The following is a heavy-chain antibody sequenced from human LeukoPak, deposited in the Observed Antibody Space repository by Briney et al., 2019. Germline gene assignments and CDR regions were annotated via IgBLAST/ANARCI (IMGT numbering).Heavy chain of an antibody. D-gene: IGHD3-22*01. CDR1: GDSISDYY. Sequence: SETLSLTCTVSGDSISDYYWSWIRQPAGKGLEWIGRIYISGSTNYNPSLESRVTMSVGTSKNQFFLKLSSVTAADTAVYYCARAAYDSRGYYYLGYWGQGTLVTVSS. J-gene: IGHJ4*02. CDR2: IYISGST. V-gene: IGHV4-4*07. CDR3: ARAAYDSRGYYYLGY.